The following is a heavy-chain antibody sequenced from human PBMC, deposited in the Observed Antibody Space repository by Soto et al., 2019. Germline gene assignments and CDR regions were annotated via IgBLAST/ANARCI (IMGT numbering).Heavy chain of an antibody. CDR2: ISGSGGST. V-gene: IGHV3-23*01. Sequence: EVQLLESGGGLVQPGGSLRLSCAASGFTFTSYAMNWVRQAPGKGLEWVSVISGSGGSTYYADSVKGRFTISRDNSKNTLYLQMTSLRAEDTAVYYCANRTTGWYFDLWGRGTLVTVSS. CDR1: GFTFTSYA. CDR3: ANRTTGWYFDL. J-gene: IGHJ2*01.